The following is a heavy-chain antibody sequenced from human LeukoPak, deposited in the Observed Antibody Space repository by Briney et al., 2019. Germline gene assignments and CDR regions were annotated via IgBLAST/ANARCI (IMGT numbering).Heavy chain of an antibody. CDR2: MNPNSGNT. J-gene: IGHJ4*02. Sequence: GASVKVSCKASGYTFTSYDINWVRQATGQGLEWMGWMNPNSGNTGYAQKFQGRVTMTRNTSISTAYMELSSLRSEDTAVYNCARGGGGGYTYGRYYFDYWGQGTLVTVSS. CDR3: ARGGGGGYTYGRYYFDY. CDR1: GYTFTSYD. V-gene: IGHV1-8*01. D-gene: IGHD5-18*01.